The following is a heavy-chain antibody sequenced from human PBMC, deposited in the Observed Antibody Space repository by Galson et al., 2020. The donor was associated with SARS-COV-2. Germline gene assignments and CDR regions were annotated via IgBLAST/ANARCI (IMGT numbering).Heavy chain of an antibody. D-gene: IGHD6-25*01. CDR3: GGGSGWLCDY. V-gene: IGHV3-7*04. CDR2: IQGDGRLK. CDR1: GITFSNSW. Sequence: GGSLRLSCAASGITFSNSWMSWVRRAPGKGLEFMANIQGDGRLKTNVDPVKGRFTISRDNAANSVYLQTNSLRLEDTAVYYCGGGSGWLCDYWGQGILVTVSS. J-gene: IGHJ4*02.